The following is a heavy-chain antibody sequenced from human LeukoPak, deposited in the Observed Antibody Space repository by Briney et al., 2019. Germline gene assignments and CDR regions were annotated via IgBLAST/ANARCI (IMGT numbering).Heavy chain of an antibody. Sequence: SETESLTCTVSGGSISSGSYYWSWIRQPAGKGLEWIGRIYTSGSTNYNPSLKSRVTISVDTSKNQFSLKLSSVTAADTAVYYCARASRGHCSSTSCPPGVFDYWGQGTLVTVSS. D-gene: IGHD2-2*01. V-gene: IGHV4-61*02. J-gene: IGHJ4*02. CDR1: GGSISSGSYY. CDR2: IYTSGST. CDR3: ARASRGHCSSTSCPPGVFDY.